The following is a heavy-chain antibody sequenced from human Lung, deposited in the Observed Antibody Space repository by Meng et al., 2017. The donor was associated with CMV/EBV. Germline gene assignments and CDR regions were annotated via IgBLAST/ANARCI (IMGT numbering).Heavy chain of an antibody. CDR2: IYYSGST. CDR3: ARDPRLCSSTSCYGY. J-gene: IGHJ4*02. D-gene: IGHD2-2*01. Sequence: LXCTVSGGSVSSGSYYWSWIRQPPGKGLEWIGYIYYSGSTNYNPSLKSRVTISVDTSKNQFSLKLRSVTAADTAVYYCARDPRLCSSTSCYGYWGQGTXVTVSS. CDR1: GGSVSSGSYY. V-gene: IGHV4-61*01.